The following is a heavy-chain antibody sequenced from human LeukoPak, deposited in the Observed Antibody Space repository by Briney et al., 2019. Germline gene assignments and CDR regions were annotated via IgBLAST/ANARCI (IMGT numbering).Heavy chain of an antibody. Sequence: GGSLRLSCAVSGFTFSSYSMNWVRQAPGKGLEWVSSISSSSSYIYYADSVKGRFTISRDNAKNSLYLQMNSLRAEDTAVYYCARDPVTVTRSYWYFDLWGRGTLVTVSS. V-gene: IGHV3-21*01. CDR1: GFTFSSYS. D-gene: IGHD4-17*01. CDR3: ARDPVTVTRSYWYFDL. CDR2: ISSSSSYI. J-gene: IGHJ2*01.